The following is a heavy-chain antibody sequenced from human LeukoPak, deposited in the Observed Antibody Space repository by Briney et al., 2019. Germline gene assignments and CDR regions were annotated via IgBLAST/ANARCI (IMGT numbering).Heavy chain of an antibody. J-gene: IGHJ6*03. CDR3: ARESITMVRGVEDYYCYMDV. CDR2: IYYSGST. V-gene: IGHV4-59*01. D-gene: IGHD3-10*01. Sequence: SETLSLTCTVSGGSISSYYWSWIRQPPGKGLEWIGYIYYSGSTNYNPSLKSRVTISVDTSKNQFSLKLSSVTAADTAVYYCARESITMVRGVEDYYCYMDVWGKGTTVTVSS. CDR1: GGSISSYY.